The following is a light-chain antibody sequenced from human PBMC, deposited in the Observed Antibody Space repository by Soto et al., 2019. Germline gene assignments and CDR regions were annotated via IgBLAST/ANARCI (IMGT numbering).Light chain of an antibody. CDR3: CSYTTRRTHV. CDR1: SRDVGGYNF. Sequence: QSALTQPASVSGSPGQSLTISCTGTSRDVGGYNFVSWYQQHPGKAPKLMFFDVNRRPSGVSDRFSGSKSGNTASLTISGFQAEDEGDYYCCSYTTRRTHVFGSGTKVTVL. V-gene: IGLV2-14*03. J-gene: IGLJ1*01. CDR2: DVN.